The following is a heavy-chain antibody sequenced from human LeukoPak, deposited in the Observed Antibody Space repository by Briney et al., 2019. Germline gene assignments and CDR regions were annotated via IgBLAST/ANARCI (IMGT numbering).Heavy chain of an antibody. V-gene: IGHV4-34*01. J-gene: IGHJ3*01. CDR3: ARENRLGYYHNSTGSADGFDL. CDR1: SGSFNGYY. Sequence: SETLSLTCAVYSGSFNGYYWTWIRQPPGKGLEWIGEINYSGSTKYSPSLKSRVTMSVDTSKNQFSLKLNSVTAADTAVYYCARENRLGYYHNSTGSADGFDLWGQGTIVTVSS. CDR2: INYSGST. D-gene: IGHD3-9*01.